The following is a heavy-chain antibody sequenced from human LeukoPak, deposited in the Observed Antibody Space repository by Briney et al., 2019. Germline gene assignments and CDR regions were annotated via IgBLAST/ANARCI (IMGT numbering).Heavy chain of an antibody. CDR3: ARRGGDGYRDYYGMDV. CDR2: IYPGDSDT. CDR1: GYSFTSYW. J-gene: IGHJ6*02. Sequence: GESPKISCKGSGYSFTSYWIGWVRQMPGKGLEWMGIIYPGDSDTRYSPSFQGQVTNSADKSISTAYLQWSSLKASDTAMYYCARRGGDGYRDYYGMDVWGQGTTVTVSS. D-gene: IGHD5-24*01. V-gene: IGHV5-51*01.